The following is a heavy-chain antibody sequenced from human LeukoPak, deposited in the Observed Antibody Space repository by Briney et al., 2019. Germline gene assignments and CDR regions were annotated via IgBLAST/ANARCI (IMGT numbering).Heavy chain of an antibody. CDR3: VKAISSNWYRFDY. Sequence: GGALRLSSAVSGGTTYHYGRSWVRQAPGKGLEWVSGINWDGTNTYYTESVKGRFTISRVSAENALYLHTSSLREEDTALYYCVKAISSNWYRFDYWGQGTVVTVSS. D-gene: IGHD6-13*01. V-gene: IGHV3-20*03. CDR1: GGTTYHYG. CDR2: INWDGTNT. J-gene: IGHJ4*02.